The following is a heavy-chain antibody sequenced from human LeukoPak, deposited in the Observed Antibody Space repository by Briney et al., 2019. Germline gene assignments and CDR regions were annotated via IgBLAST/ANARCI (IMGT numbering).Heavy chain of an antibody. CDR1: GFTFSSYA. J-gene: IGHJ5*02. V-gene: IGHV3-23*01. CDR2: ISGSGGST. CDR3: AKGGVVPAAILLWFDP. D-gene: IGHD2-2*01. Sequence: QPGGSLRLSCAASGFTFSSYAMSWVRQAPGKGLEWVSAISGSGGSTYNADSVKGRFTISRDNSKNTLYLQVNSLRAEDTAVYYCAKGGVVPAAILLWFDPWGQGTLVTVSS.